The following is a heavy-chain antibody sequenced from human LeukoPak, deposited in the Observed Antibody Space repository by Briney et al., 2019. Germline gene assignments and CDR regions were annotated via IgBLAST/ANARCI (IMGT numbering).Heavy chain of an antibody. J-gene: IGHJ5*02. CDR2: IIPILGIA. CDR3: ARDSIYYGSGMNWFDP. CDR1: GGTFSSYG. Sequence: SVKVSCKPSGGTFSSYGISWVRQAPGQGLEWMGRIIPILGIANYAQKFQGRVTITADKSTSTAYMELSSLRSEDTAAYYCARDSIYYGSGMNWFDPWGQGTLVTVSS. D-gene: IGHD3-10*01. V-gene: IGHV1-69*04.